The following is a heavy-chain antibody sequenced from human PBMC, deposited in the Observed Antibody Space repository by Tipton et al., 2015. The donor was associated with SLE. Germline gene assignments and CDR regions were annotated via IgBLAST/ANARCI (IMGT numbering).Heavy chain of an antibody. CDR1: GFTFDDYA. J-gene: IGHJ4*02. CDR3: AKDMGKKVVVVVAADY. V-gene: IGHV3-9*01. D-gene: IGHD2-15*01. Sequence: SLRLSCAASGFTFDDYAMHWVRQAPGKGLEWVSGISWNSGSIGYADSVKGRFTISRDNAKNSLYLQMNSLRAEDTALYYCAKDMGKKVVVVVAADYWGQGTLVTVSS. CDR2: ISWNSGSI.